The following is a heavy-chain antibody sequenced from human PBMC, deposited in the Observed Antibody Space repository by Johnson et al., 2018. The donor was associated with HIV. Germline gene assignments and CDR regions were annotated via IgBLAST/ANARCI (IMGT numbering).Heavy chain of an antibody. Sequence: VQLVESGGGVVQPGRSLRLSCAASGFTFSNAWMSWVRQAPGKGLEWVGRIKSKIDGGTTDYAAPVKGRFSISRDDSKNTLYLQMNSLKTEDTAIYCCTTDANWNGYHAFDIWGQGTMVTVSS. J-gene: IGHJ3*02. D-gene: IGHD1-1*01. CDR1: GFTFSNAW. V-gene: IGHV3-15*01. CDR3: TTDANWNGYHAFDI. CDR2: IKSKIDGGTT.